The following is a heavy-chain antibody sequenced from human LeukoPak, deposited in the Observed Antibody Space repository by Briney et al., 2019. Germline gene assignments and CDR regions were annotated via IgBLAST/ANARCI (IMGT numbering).Heavy chain of an antibody. D-gene: IGHD3-3*01. Sequence: GGSLRLSCAASGFTFSSYGMHWVRQAPGKGLEWVAVISYDGSNKYYADSVKGRFTISRDNSKNTLYLQMNSLRAEDTAVYYCAREGFLEWLSLYYYYYGMDVWGQGTTVTVSS. CDR1: GFTFSSYG. CDR2: ISYDGSNK. V-gene: IGHV3-30*03. J-gene: IGHJ6*02. CDR3: AREGFLEWLSLYYYYYGMDV.